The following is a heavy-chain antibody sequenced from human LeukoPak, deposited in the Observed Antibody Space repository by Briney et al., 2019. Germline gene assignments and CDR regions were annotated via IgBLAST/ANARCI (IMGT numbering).Heavy chain of an antibody. CDR2: TYYRSKRFS. CDR1: GDSVSSNSAA. CDR3: ARGPGYFQH. V-gene: IGHV6-1*01. Sequence: SQTLSLTRAISGDSVSSNSAAWNWIRQPPSRGLEWLGRTYYRSKRFSRYAVSVKSRITINADTSKNQFSLQLNSVTPDDTAVYYCARGPGYFQHWGRGTLVTVSS. J-gene: IGHJ1*01.